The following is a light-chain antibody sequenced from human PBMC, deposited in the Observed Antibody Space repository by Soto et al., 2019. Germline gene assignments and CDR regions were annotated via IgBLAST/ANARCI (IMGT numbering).Light chain of an antibody. J-gene: IGKJ4*01. CDR3: QLYKCHPHP. V-gene: IGKV1-5*03. CDR2: KSA. Sequence: SAFAVSASIGDRVTITCRAILPISNYLAWYQQKPGKAPELLIYKSASLERGVPSRFSCSGSGTEFTLTLSILQPDDFATDCSQLYKCHPHPFGGGTKAAIK. CDR1: LPISNY.